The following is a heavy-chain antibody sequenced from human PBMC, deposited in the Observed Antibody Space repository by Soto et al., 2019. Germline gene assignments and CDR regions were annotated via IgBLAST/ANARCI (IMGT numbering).Heavy chain of an antibody. Sequence: SETLSLTCTVSGGSVSSGNYYWSWIRQPPGEGLEWIGYFYYTGSINYNPSLKSRVTISIDASKNQFSLRLSSVTAADTAVYYCARSMFYSDGSNYSPFDYWGQGTLVTVSS. CDR3: ARSMFYSDGSNYSPFDY. J-gene: IGHJ4*02. CDR2: FYYTGSI. D-gene: IGHD3-22*01. V-gene: IGHV4-61*01. CDR1: GGSVSSGNYY.